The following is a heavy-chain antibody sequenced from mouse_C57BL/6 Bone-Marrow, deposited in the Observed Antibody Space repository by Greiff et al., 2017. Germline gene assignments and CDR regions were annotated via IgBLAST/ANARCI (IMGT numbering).Heavy chain of an antibody. Sequence: EVQRVESGGGLVKPGGSLKLSCAASGFTFSDYGMHWVRQAPEKGLEWVAYISSGSSTIYYAETVKGRFTISRDNAKNTLFLQMTRRRSEDTAMYYCERDGGPVGVWGTGTTVTVSS. D-gene: IGHD1-1*02. CDR3: ERDGGPVGV. CDR1: GFTFSDYG. J-gene: IGHJ1*03. V-gene: IGHV5-17*01. CDR2: ISSGSSTI.